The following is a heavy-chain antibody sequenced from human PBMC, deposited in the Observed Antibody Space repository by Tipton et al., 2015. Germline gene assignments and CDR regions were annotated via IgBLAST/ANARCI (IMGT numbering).Heavy chain of an antibody. CDR1: GGSISSSYSY. CDR2: IFYSGST. D-gene: IGHD6-13*01. V-gene: IGHV4-39*01. J-gene: IGHJ5*02. Sequence: TLSLTCTVSGGSISSSYSYWGWIRQPPGKGLEWIGSIFYSGSTYYNPSLKSRVTISVDTSKNQFSLKLSSVTAADTAVYYCARQIAVAARDWFDPWGQGTLVTASS. CDR3: ARQIAVAARDWFDP.